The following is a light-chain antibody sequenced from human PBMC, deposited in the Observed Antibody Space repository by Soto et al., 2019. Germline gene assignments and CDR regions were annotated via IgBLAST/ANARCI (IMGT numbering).Light chain of an antibody. V-gene: IGKV3-15*01. CDR2: DAS. J-gene: IGKJ5*01. CDR1: QSFSSN. CDR3: QHYNSWPF. Sequence: EIVMNHSPATLSVSPCERATLSFRASQSFSSNLAWYQQKPGQAPRLLIYDASTRATGIPARFSGSGSGTEFILTISSLQSEDFAVYYCQHYNSWPFFGQGTRLEIK.